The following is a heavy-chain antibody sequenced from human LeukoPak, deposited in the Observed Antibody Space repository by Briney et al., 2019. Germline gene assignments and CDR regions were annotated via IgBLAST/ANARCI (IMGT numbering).Heavy chain of an antibody. CDR3: ARDPLGTHYYYYGMDV. Sequence: PSETLSLTCTVSGGSISSYYWSWIRQPAGKGLEWIGRIYTSGSTNYNPSLKSRVTMSVDTSKNQFSLKLSSVTAADTAVYYCARDPLGTHYYYYGMDVWGQGTTVTVSS. D-gene: IGHD7-27*01. J-gene: IGHJ6*02. CDR2: IYTSGST. CDR1: GGSISSYY. V-gene: IGHV4-4*07.